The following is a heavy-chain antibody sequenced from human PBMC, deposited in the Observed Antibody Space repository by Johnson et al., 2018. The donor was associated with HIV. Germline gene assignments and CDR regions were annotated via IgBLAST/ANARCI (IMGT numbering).Heavy chain of an antibody. CDR2: IKQDGSEK. V-gene: IGHV3-7*05. D-gene: IGHD3-9*01. CDR1: GFTFSSYG. J-gene: IGHJ3*02. Sequence: EVQLVESGGGVVQPGRSLRLSCVASGFTFSSYGMHWVRQAPGKWLEWVANIKQDGSEKYYVDSVKGRFTISRDNAKNSLYLQMNSLRAEDTALYYCEKDISDILTGGRDAFDIWGQGTMVTVSS. CDR3: EKDISDILTGGRDAFDI.